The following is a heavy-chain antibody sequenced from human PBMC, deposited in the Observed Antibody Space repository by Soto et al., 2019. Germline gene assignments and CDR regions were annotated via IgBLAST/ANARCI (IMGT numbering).Heavy chain of an antibody. D-gene: IGHD6-19*01. Sequence: GGSLRLSCAASGFTFSSYSMNWVRQAPGKGLEWVSSISSSSSYIYYADSVKGRFTISRDNAKNSLYLQMNSLRAEDTAVYYCARDNSSGQRLLDWGQGTLVTVSS. J-gene: IGHJ4*02. CDR3: ARDNSSGQRLLD. CDR1: GFTFSSYS. CDR2: ISSSSSYI. V-gene: IGHV3-21*01.